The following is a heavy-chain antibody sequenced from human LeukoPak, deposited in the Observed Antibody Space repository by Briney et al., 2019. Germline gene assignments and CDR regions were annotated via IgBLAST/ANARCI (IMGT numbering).Heavy chain of an antibody. CDR3: ARDRGNSYFDY. D-gene: IGHD1-26*01. CDR2: IWYDGSNK. J-gene: IGHJ4*02. V-gene: IGHV3-33*01. CDR1: GFTFSSNG. Sequence: GKSLRLSCAASGFTFSSNGMHWVRQGPSKGLEWVTFIWYDGSNKYYADSVKGRFTISRDNSKNTLYLQMNSLRADDTAVYYCARDRGNSYFDYWGQGTLVTVSS.